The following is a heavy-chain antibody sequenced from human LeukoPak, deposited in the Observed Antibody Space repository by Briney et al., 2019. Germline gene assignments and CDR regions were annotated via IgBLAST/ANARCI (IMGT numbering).Heavy chain of an antibody. V-gene: IGHV3-7*01. CDR3: VRDVWGDRDGFFEY. CDR2: IKQDGSEK. D-gene: IGHD2-21*01. CDR1: GFTFSGYW. J-gene: IGHJ4*02. Sequence: HPGGSLRLSCAASGFTFSGYWMHWVRQAPGKGLEWVANIKQDGSEKYYVDSVKGRFTISRDNAKNSVDLQMNSLRAEDTAVYYCVRDVWGDRDGFFEYWGQGTLVTVSS.